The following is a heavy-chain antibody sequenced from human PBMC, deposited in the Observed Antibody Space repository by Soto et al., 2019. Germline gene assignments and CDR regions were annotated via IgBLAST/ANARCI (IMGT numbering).Heavy chain of an antibody. D-gene: IGHD3-16*01. V-gene: IGHV1-69*12. Sequence: QVQLVQSGAEVKKPGSSVKVSCKASGGTFSRYAISWVRQAPGQGLEWMGGIIAIFGTANYAQKFQGRVTITAAESTSTAYMELSSLTSEDTAVYDCARDILFGGTYGMDVWGQGTTVTVSS. CDR2: IIAIFGTA. J-gene: IGHJ6*02. CDR3: ARDILFGGTYGMDV. CDR1: GGTFSRYA.